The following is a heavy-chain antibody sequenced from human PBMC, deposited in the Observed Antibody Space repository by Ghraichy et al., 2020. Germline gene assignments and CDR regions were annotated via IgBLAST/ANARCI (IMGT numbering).Heavy chain of an antibody. CDR3: ARGNVQVDY. CDR1: NFTISDYF. Sequence: GGSLRLSCAASNFTISDYFMTWVRQAPGKGLEWVSYIRGSGTYTFYADSVKGRFTISRDDATNFLFLQMDRLRAEDTAVYYCARGNVQVDYWGPGTLVTVSS. V-gene: IGHV3-11*06. CDR2: IRGSGTYT. J-gene: IGHJ4*02.